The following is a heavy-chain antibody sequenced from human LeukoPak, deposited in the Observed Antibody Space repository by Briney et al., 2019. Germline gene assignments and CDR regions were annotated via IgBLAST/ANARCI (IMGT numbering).Heavy chain of an antibody. CDR1: GFTFSNYA. V-gene: IGHV3-23*01. D-gene: IGHD2-21*01. CDR3: ARGVGGADY. CDR2: INDRGIAT. J-gene: IGHJ4*02. Sequence: GGSLRLSCAASGFTFSNYAMSWVRQAPGKGLEWVSTINDRGIATYYADSVKGRFTISRDNSKNTLYLQMNSLRAEDTAVYYCARGVGGADYWGQGTLVTVSS.